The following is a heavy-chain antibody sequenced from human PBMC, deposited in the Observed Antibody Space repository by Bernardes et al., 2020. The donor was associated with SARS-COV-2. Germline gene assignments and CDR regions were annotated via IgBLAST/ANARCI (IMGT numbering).Heavy chain of an antibody. CDR1: GYTFTSYG. CDR3: AREAALLLWFGEFLMSNHHYGMDV. V-gene: IGHV1-18*01. CDR2: ISAYNGNT. D-gene: IGHD3-10*01. J-gene: IGHJ6*02. Sequence: ASVKVSCKASGYTFTSYGISWVRQAPGQGLEWMGWISAYNGNTNYAQKLQGRVTMTTDTSTSTAYMELRSLRSDDTAVYYCAREAALLLWFGEFLMSNHHYGMDVWGQGTTVTVSS.